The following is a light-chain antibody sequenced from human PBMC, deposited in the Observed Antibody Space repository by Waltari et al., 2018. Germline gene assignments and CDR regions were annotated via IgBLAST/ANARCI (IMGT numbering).Light chain of an antibody. CDR3: QQCSSPPLT. Sequence: EIVLTQSPATLSLSPGERATLSCRASQTVDRNFVAWYQHKLGQPPRLLIYDATSRATGIPDRFTGSGSGTDFTLTISRLEPEDFAVYYCQQCSSPPLTFGGGTRVEIK. J-gene: IGKJ4*01. V-gene: IGKV3-20*01. CDR1: QTVDRNF. CDR2: DAT.